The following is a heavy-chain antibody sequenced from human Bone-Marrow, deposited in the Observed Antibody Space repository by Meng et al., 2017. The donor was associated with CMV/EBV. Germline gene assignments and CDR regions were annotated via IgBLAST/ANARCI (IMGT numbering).Heavy chain of an antibody. V-gene: IGHV3-23*01. Sequence: ASGFTCRSYSMRWVRQAPGKGLEWVSAISVSGGSAYYADSVKGRFTISRDNSKNTLFLQMNSLRAEDTAVYYCARGVGYSGYETNDFWGQGTLVTVSS. J-gene: IGHJ4*02. CDR3: ARGVGYSGYETNDF. D-gene: IGHD5-12*01. CDR1: GFTCRSYS. CDR2: ISVSGGSA.